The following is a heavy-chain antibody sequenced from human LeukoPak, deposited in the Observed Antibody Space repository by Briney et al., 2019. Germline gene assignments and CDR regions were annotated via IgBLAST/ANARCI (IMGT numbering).Heavy chain of an antibody. Sequence: ASVKVSCKASGYTFTGYYMHWVRQAPGQGLEWMGWINPNSGGTNYAQKFQGRGTMTRDTSISTAYMELSRLRSDDTAVYYCARVLRGYTSNWFDPWGQGTLVTVSS. CDR1: GYTFTGYY. D-gene: IGHD5-18*01. V-gene: IGHV1-2*02. CDR2: INPNSGGT. CDR3: ARVLRGYTSNWFDP. J-gene: IGHJ5*02.